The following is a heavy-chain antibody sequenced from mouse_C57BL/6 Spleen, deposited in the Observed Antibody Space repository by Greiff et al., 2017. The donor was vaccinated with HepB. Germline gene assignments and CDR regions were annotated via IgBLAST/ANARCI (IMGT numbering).Heavy chain of an antibody. CDR3: ASGGYYGSSYQWYFDV. D-gene: IGHD1-1*01. Sequence: DVQLQESGPGLVKPSQSLSLTCSVTGYSITSGYYWNWIRQFPGNKLEWMGYISYDGSNNYNPSLKNRISITRDTSKNQFFLKLNSVTTEDTATYYCASGGYYGSSYQWYFDVWGTGTTVTVSS. V-gene: IGHV3-6*01. CDR1: GYSITSGYY. J-gene: IGHJ1*03. CDR2: ISYDGSN.